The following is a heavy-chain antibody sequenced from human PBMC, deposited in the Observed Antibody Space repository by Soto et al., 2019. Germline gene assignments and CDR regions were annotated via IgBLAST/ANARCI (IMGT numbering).Heavy chain of an antibody. CDR2: ISAYNGNT. CDR3: ARDIVVVPAAHDAFDI. CDR1: GYTFTSYG. V-gene: IGHV1-18*01. D-gene: IGHD2-2*01. Sequence: QVQLVQSGAEVKKPGASVKVSCKASGYTFTSYGISWVRQAPGQGLEWMGWISAYNGNTNYAQKLQGRVTMTTDTSTSTAHMELRGLRSDDTAVYYCARDIVVVPAAHDAFDIWGKGTMVTVSS. J-gene: IGHJ3*02.